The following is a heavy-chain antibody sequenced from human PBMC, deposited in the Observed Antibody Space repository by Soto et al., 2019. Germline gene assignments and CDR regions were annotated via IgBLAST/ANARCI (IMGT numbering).Heavy chain of an antibody. J-gene: IGHJ5*02. Sequence: ASVKVSCKASGYTFTSYGISWVRQAPGQGLEWMGWISAYNGNTNYAQKLQGRVTMTTDTSTSTAYMELRSLRSEDTPEYYCARSTVLYCSGGSCYSGVWFDPWGQGTLVTVSS. V-gene: IGHV1-18*01. CDR1: GYTFTSYG. D-gene: IGHD2-15*01. CDR3: ARSTVLYCSGGSCYSGVWFDP. CDR2: ISAYNGNT.